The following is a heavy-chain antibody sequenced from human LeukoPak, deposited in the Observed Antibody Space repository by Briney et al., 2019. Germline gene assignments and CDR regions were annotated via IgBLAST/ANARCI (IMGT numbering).Heavy chain of an antibody. CDR1: GYTFVSHG. J-gene: IGHJ6*02. CDR3: AKDSTYYDVLTGNYYYYYGMDV. Sequence: ASVKVSCKASGYTFVSHGISWVRQAPGQGLEWMGWISAYNGYTNYAQKLRGRVTMTTDTSTSTAYMELSSLRSDDTAVYYCAKDSTYYDVLTGNYYYYYGMDVWGQGTTVTVSS. D-gene: IGHD3-9*01. V-gene: IGHV1-18*01. CDR2: ISAYNGYT.